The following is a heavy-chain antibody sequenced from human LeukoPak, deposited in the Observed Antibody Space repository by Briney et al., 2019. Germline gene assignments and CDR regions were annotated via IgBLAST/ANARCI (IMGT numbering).Heavy chain of an antibody. CDR3: ARGLSKGPYRGAVAGSFDY. CDR2: MNPNSGNT. J-gene: IGHJ4*02. Sequence: ASVKVSCKASGYTFTSYDINWVRQATGQGLEWMGWMNPNSGNTGYAQKFQGRVTTTRNTSISTAYMELSSLRSEDTAVYYYARGLSKGPYRGAVAGSFDYWGQGTLVTVSS. CDR1: GYTFTSYD. V-gene: IGHV1-8*01. D-gene: IGHD6-19*01.